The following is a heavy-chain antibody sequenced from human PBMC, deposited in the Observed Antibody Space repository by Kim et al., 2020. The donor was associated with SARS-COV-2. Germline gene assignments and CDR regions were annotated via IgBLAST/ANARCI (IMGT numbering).Heavy chain of an antibody. CDR2: ISSSGSTI. V-gene: IGHV3-11*04. D-gene: IGHD2-2*01. CDR3: ARDYGFCSSTSCYHYYYYYYGMDV. CDR1: GFTFSDYY. Sequence: GGSLRLSCAASGFTFSDYYMSWIRQAPGKGLEWVSYISSSGSTIYYADAVKGRFTISRDNAKHSLYLQMNSLRAEDTAVYYCARDYGFCSSTSCYHYYYYYYGMDVWGQGTPVTVSS. J-gene: IGHJ6*02.